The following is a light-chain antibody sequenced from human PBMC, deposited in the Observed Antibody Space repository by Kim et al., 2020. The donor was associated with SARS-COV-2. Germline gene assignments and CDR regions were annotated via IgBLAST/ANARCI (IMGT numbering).Light chain of an antibody. CDR3: QQYDNWPPVT. CDR2: SAS. V-gene: IGKV3-15*01. J-gene: IGKJ4*01. Sequence: SPGKSVTLSCRASESVRSNLAWYQQKPGQAPRLLLYSASTRATDIPARFSGSGSGTEFTLTISSLQSEDFAVYYCQQYDNWPPVTFGGGTKVDIK. CDR1: ESVRSN.